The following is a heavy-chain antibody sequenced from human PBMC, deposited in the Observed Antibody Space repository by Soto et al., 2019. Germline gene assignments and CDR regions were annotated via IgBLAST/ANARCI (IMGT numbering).Heavy chain of an antibody. D-gene: IGHD2-21*02. CDR1: GFTFSSCA. V-gene: IGHV3-30-3*01. Sequence: GGSLRLSCAASGFTFSSCAMHWVRQAPGKGLEWVAVISYDGSNKYYADSVKGRFTISRDNSKNTLYLQMNSLRAEDTAVYYCARDGIVVVTAGPYYYYGMDVWGQGTTVTVSS. J-gene: IGHJ6*02. CDR2: ISYDGSNK. CDR3: ARDGIVVVTAGPYYYYGMDV.